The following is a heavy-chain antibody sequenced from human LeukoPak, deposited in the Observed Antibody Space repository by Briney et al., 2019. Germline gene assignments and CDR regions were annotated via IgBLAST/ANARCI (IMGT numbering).Heavy chain of an antibody. CDR2: IYHSGST. J-gene: IGHJ2*01. CDR1: GYSISSGYY. D-gene: IGHD4-17*01. CDR3: ARHEGPLYGDYVDWYFDL. Sequence: SQTLSLTCAVSGYSISSGYYWGWIRPPPGKGLEWIGSIYHSGSTYYNPSLKSRVTISVDTSKNQFSVKLSSVTAADTAVYYCARHEGPLYGDYVDWYFDLWGRGTLVTVSS. V-gene: IGHV4-38-2*01.